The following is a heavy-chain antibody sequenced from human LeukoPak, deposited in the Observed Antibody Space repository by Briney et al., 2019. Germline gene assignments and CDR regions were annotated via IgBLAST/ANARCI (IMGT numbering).Heavy chain of an antibody. CDR3: ARVKSGSFLFDY. Sequence: SETLSLTCNVADGSISSYYWSWIRQPAGRGLEWIWRIYTRGSTNYNPSLESRVTLSIDTSKNQFSLKRRFVTAADTAVYYCARVKSGSFLFDYWGEGTLVTVSS. V-gene: IGHV4-4*07. D-gene: IGHD1-26*01. J-gene: IGHJ4*02. CDR2: IYTRGST. CDR1: DGSISSYY.